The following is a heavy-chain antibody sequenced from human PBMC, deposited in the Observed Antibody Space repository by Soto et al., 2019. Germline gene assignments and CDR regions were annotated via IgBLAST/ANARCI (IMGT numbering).Heavy chain of an antibody. D-gene: IGHD1-26*01. CDR1: GYTFTSYA. J-gene: IGHJ4*02. CDR2: INAGNGNT. V-gene: IGHV1-3*01. CDR3: ARSRSGSYPVGYD. Sequence: APVKVYCKSAGYTFTSYAMHWVRQAPGQRLEWMGWINAGNGNTKYSQKFQGRVTITRDTSASTAYMELSSLRSEDTAVYYCARSRSGSYPVGYDCGPGTPVTVYS.